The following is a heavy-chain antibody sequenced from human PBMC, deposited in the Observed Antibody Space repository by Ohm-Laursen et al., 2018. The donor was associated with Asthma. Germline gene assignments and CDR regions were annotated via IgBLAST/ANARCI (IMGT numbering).Heavy chain of an antibody. CDR1: GFTFSSYS. Sequence: SLRLSCAAPGFTFSSYSMNWVRQAPGKGLEWVSYISSTSTTMFYADSVKGRFTISRDSAKSSLYLQMNNLRAEDTAVYYCARDRTNFDFWGQGTLVTVSS. V-gene: IGHV3-48*01. CDR3: ARDRTNFDF. CDR2: ISSTSTTM. D-gene: IGHD1-14*01. J-gene: IGHJ4*02.